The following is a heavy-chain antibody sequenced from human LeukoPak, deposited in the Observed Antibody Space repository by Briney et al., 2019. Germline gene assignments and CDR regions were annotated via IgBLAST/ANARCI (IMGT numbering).Heavy chain of an antibody. CDR1: GGTFSNYP. D-gene: IGHD5-24*01. V-gene: IGHV1-69*13. J-gene: IGHJ5*02. CDR2: IIPIYGTA. CDR3: ATHTGGYNYWWFDI. Sequence: ASVKVSCKASGGTFSNYPIIWVRQAPGRGLEWLGGIIPIYGTANYAQMFQGRITLTAHESTATACVELSSLTSDDTAMYFCATHTGGYNYWWFDIWGQGTLVTVSS.